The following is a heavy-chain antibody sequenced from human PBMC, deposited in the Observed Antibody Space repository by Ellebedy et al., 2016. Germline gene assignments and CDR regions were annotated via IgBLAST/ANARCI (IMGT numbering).Heavy chain of an antibody. CDR1: GFTFSNYS. CDR3: AKDRGARAVSGKDF. J-gene: IGHJ4*02. V-gene: IGHV3-21*01. CDR2: ISSSSIDM. D-gene: IGHD3-10*01. Sequence: GESLKISCAASGFTFSNYSMNWVRQAPGKGLEWVSSISSSSIDMYYSGSVKGRFTISRDNAKKSLYLQMNSLRAEDTAMYYCAKDRGARAVSGKDFWGQGTLVTVSS.